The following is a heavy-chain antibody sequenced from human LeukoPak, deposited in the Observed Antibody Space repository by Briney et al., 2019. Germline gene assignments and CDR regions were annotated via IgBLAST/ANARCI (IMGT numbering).Heavy chain of an antibody. Sequence: PSETLSLTCTVSGGSISSGSYYWSWIRQPAGKGLEWIGRIYTSGSTNYNPSLKSRVTISLDTSKNQFSLKLSAVTAADTAVYYCARDQGTAMAPWYYYYMDVWGKGTTVTVSS. J-gene: IGHJ6*03. D-gene: IGHD5-18*01. CDR2: IYTSGST. CDR3: ARDQGTAMAPWYYYYMDV. V-gene: IGHV4-61*02. CDR1: GGSISSGSYY.